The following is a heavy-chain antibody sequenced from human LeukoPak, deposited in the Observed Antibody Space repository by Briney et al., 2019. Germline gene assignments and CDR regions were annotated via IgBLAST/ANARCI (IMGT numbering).Heavy chain of an antibody. Sequence: ASQTLSLTCTVSGGSISSGDYYWSWIRQPPGKGLEWIGYIYHSGSTYYNPSLKSRVTISEDRSKNQFSLKVNSVTAADTAVYYCARDSGTYYNAFDIWGQGTMVTVSS. J-gene: IGHJ3*02. D-gene: IGHD1-26*01. CDR2: IYHSGST. CDR3: ARDSGTYYNAFDI. V-gene: IGHV4-30-2*01. CDR1: GGSISSGDYY.